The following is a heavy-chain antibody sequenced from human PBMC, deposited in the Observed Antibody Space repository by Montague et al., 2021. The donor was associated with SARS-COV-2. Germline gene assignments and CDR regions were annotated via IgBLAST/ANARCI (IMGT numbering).Heavy chain of an antibody. D-gene: IGHD3-3*01. J-gene: IGHJ4*02. CDR3: AKDLNVAVLLHPAPFDY. CDR2: ISWNSGSI. V-gene: IGHV3-9*01. CDR1: GFTFDDYA. Sequence: SLRLSCAASGFTFDDYAMHWVRQAPGKGLEWVSGISWNSGSIGYADSVKGRFTISRDNAKNSLYLQMNSLRAEDTALYYCAKDLNVAVLLHPAPFDYWGQGTLVTVSS.